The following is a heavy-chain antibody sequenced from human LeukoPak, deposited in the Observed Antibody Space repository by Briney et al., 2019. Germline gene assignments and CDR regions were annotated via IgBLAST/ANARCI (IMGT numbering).Heavy chain of an antibody. CDR3: ARVDGSPDY. CDR1: GYTFTSLD. Sequence: ASVKVFCKASGYTFTSLDINWVRQATGQGLEWMGWINTKSGYTGYAQHFQGRVTITRDTSISTAYMELSSLRSEDTAVYYCARVDGSPDYWGQGTLVTVSS. CDR2: INTKSGYT. V-gene: IGHV1-8*03. J-gene: IGHJ4*02. D-gene: IGHD2-15*01.